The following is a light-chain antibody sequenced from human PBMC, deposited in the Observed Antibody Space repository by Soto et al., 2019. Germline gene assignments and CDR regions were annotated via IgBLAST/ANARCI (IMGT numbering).Light chain of an antibody. V-gene: IGLV1-40*01. CDR2: DDT. CDR3: QSYDSSLSAVV. Sequence: QLVLTQPPSVSGAPGQRVTISCTGTSSNIGTGYDVHWYRQFPGTAPKLLIYDDTNRPSGVPDRFSGSKSGTSASLAITGLQAEDEAEYYCQSYDSSLSAVVFGGGTKLTVL. CDR1: SSNIGTGYD. J-gene: IGLJ2*01.